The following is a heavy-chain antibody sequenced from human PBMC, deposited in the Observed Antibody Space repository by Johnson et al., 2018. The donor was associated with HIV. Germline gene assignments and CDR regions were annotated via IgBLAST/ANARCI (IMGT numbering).Heavy chain of an antibody. V-gene: IGHV3-30*19. CDR1: GFIFSSYG. CDR2: ISYDGSNK. Sequence: QVQLVESGGGVVQPGRSLRLSCAASGFIFSSYGMHWVRQAPGKGLEWVAVISYDGSNKYYADSVKGRFTISRDNAKNSLYLQMNSLRAEDTALYYCARDIRAAAGISAFDIWGQGTMVTVSS. CDR3: ARDIRAAAGISAFDI. J-gene: IGHJ3*02. D-gene: IGHD6-13*01.